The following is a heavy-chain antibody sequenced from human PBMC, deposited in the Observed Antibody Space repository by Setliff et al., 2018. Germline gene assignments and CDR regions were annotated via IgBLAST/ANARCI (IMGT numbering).Heavy chain of an antibody. CDR1: ASTFSNYW. CDR3: ARPDQRGYYLEGAFDI. J-gene: IGHJ3*02. CDR2: IYPGDSDT. Sequence: GESLKISCKDSASTFSNYWIVWVRQMPGKGLEWMGMIYPGDSDTRYSPSFQGQVTISADKSISTAYLQWSSLKASDTAMYYCARPDQRGYYLEGAFDIWGQGTMVTVSS. D-gene: IGHD3-22*01. V-gene: IGHV5-51*01.